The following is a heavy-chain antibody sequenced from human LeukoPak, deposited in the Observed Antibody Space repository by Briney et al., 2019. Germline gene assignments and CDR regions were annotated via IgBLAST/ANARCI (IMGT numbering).Heavy chain of an antibody. D-gene: IGHD4-17*01. J-gene: IGHJ5*01. Sequence: GGSLRLSCAASGFSFNIYAMGWVRQAPGKGLEWVAAIDRSGGSTFYADSVKGRFTISKGNSKNTLYLQINSLRVDDTAIYYCARGSHGEHDSWGQGTLVTVSS. CDR3: ARGSHGEHDS. V-gene: IGHV3-23*01. CDR1: GFSFNIYA. CDR2: IDRSGGST.